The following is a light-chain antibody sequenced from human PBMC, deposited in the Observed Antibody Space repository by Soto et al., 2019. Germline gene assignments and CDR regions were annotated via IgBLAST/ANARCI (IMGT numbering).Light chain of an antibody. V-gene: IGLV2-14*01. CDR1: SSDVGGYNY. J-gene: IGLJ1*01. CDR2: DVS. Sequence: QSALTQPASGSGSPGQSITISCTGTSSDVGGYNYVSWYQQHPGKAPKFMIYDVSNRPSGVSNRFSGSKSGNTASLTISGLQAEDEADYYCSSYTTSNTRQIVFGTGTKVNVL. CDR3: SSYTTSNTRQIV.